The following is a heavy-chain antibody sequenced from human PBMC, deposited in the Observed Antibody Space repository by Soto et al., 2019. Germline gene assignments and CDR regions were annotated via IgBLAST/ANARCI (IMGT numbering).Heavy chain of an antibody. V-gene: IGHV1-8*01. J-gene: IGHJ6*03. CDR2: MNPNSGNT. D-gene: IGHD3-3*01. CDR3: ARGEYDFWSGRYYYYYYMDV. Sequence: GASVKVSCKDSGYTFTSYDSNWVRQATGQGLEWMGWMNPNSGNTGYAQKFQGRVTMTRNTSISTAYMELSSLRSEDTAVYYCARGEYDFWSGRYYYYYYMDVWGKGTTVTVSS. CDR1: GYTFTSYD.